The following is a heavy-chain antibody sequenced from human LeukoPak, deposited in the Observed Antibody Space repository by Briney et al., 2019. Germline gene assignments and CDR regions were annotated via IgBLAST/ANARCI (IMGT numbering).Heavy chain of an antibody. J-gene: IGHJ5*02. CDR1: GFTFSSYA. CDR3: ARSGSWCSGGSCYGGNWFDP. D-gene: IGHD2-15*01. Sequence: GGSLRLSGAASGFTFSSYAMSWVRQAPGKGLEWVSAISGSGGSTYYADSVKGRFTISRDNSKNTLYLQMNSLRPEDTAVYYCARSGSWCSGGSCYGGNWFDPWGQGTLVTVSS. CDR2: ISGSGGST. V-gene: IGHV3-23*01.